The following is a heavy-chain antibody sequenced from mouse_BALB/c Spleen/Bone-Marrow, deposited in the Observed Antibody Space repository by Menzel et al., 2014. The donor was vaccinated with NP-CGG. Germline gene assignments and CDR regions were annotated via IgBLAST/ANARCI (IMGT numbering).Heavy chain of an antibody. J-gene: IGHJ4*01. CDR1: GYTFTSYW. CDR3: ARFPIYYGNYGAMDY. V-gene: IGHV1S41*01. Sequence: DLVKPGASVKLSCKASGYTFTSYWINWIKRRPGQGLGWIGRIAPGSGSTYYNEMFKGKATLTVDTSSSTAYIQLSSLSSEDSAVYFCARFPIYYGNYGAMDYWGQGTSVTVSS. D-gene: IGHD2-1*01. CDR2: IAPGSGST.